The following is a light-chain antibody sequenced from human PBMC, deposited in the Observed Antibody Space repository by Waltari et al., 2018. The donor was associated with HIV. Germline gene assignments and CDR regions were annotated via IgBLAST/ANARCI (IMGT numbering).Light chain of an antibody. CDR2: TTS. V-gene: IGKV1-39*01. Sequence: DIEMTQSPSYLSASVGDRVTISCRASLSIANYLSWYQQTPGKAPKLLIYTTSSLQSGVPSRFSGSGSGTDFILTISSLQPEDFATYYCQQSYSLPLSFGGGTKVEIK. CDR1: LSIANY. CDR3: QQSYSLPLS. J-gene: IGKJ4*01.